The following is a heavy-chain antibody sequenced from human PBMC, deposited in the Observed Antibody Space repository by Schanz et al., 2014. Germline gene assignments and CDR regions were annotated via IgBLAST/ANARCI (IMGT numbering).Heavy chain of an antibody. CDR3: ARGPSRGTYYYGMDV. V-gene: IGHV3-30*04. D-gene: IGHD2-2*01. J-gene: IGHJ6*02. Sequence: QVQLVESGGGVVQPGRSLRLSCAASGFTFSSYAMRWVRQAPGKGLEWVALSSYDVSIKDYSDSVKGRFTISRVNSKDTLYLQMNSLRDEDTAVYYCARGPSRGTYYYGMDVWGQGTTVTVSS. CDR1: GFTFSSYA. CDR2: SSYDVSIK.